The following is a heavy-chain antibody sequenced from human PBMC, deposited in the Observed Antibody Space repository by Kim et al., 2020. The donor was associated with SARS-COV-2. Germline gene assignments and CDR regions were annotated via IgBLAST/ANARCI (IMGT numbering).Heavy chain of an antibody. Sequence: GGSLRLSCTASGFTFSSHWMHWVRQAPGKGLMWVARINPDGSSTSYADSVKGRFTISRDNARNTLYLQVNSLRVEDTAVYYCTRDSYCDVSRCSRLRHVYYGKDVGSEWTTVTVSS. D-gene: IGHD2-21*01. CDR3: TRDSYCDVSRCSRLRHVYYGKDV. CDR2: INPDGSST. V-gene: IGHV3-74*01. CDR1: GFTFSSHW. J-gene: IGHJ6*04.